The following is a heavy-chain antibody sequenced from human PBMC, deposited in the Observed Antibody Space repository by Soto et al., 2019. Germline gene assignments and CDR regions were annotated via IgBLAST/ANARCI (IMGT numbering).Heavy chain of an antibody. CDR2: ISYDGSNK. CDR1: GFTFSSYG. Sequence: QVQLVESGGGVVQPGRSLRLSCAASGFTFSSYGMHWVRQAPGKGLGWVAVISYDGSNKYYADSVKGRFTISSDNSKNTLYLQMNSLRAEDTAVYYCAKDRRPNYYYGMDVWGQGTTVTVSS. D-gene: IGHD6-25*01. V-gene: IGHV3-30*18. J-gene: IGHJ6*02. CDR3: AKDRRPNYYYGMDV.